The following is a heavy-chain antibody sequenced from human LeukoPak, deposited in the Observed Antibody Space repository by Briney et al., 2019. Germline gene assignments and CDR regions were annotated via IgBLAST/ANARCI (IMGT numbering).Heavy chain of an antibody. D-gene: IGHD2-21*02. CDR3: ARARVVVTAPVYYFDY. CDR2: INPSGGST. CDR1: GYTFTSYY. J-gene: IGHJ4*02. Sequence: ASVKVSCKASGYTFTSYYMHWVRQAPGQGLEWMGIINPSGGSTSYAQKFQGRVTMTRDTSTSTVYMELSSLRSEDTAVYYCARARVVVTAPVYYFDYWGQGTLVTVSS. V-gene: IGHV1-46*01.